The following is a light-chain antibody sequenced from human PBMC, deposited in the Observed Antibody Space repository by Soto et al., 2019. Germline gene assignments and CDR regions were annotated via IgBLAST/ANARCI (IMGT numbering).Light chain of an antibody. V-gene: IGKV1-39*01. CDR1: QSISFY. CDR3: QQSYNMPRT. Sequence: DIQMTQSPSSLSASVGDRVTIGCRASQSISFYLNWYRQKPGKAPKLLIYTASNVQSGVPSRISGSGSGTDFTLTISSLQPEDFATYYCQQSYNMPRTFGQGTKVDIK. J-gene: IGKJ1*01. CDR2: TAS.